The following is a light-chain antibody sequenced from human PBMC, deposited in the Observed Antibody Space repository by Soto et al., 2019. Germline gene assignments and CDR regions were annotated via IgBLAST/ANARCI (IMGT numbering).Light chain of an antibody. CDR2: EVS. CDR3: SSYTNSSTLVI. Sequence: QSALTQPASVSGSPGQSITISCTGSSSDVGGYNYVSWYQQHPGKAPKLMIFEVSNRPSGVSDRFSGSKSGNTASLTISGLQAEDEADYYCSSYTNSSTLVIFGRGTKLTVL. V-gene: IGLV2-14*01. CDR1: SSDVGGYNY. J-gene: IGLJ2*01.